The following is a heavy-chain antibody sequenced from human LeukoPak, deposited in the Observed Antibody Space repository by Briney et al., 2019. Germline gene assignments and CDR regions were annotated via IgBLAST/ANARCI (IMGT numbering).Heavy chain of an antibody. CDR2: INHSGST. CDR1: GGSFSGYY. J-gene: IGHJ6*02. V-gene: IGHV4-34*01. Sequence: PSETLSLTCAVYGGSFSGYYWSWIRQPPGKGLEWIGEINHSGSTNYNPSLKSRVTISVDTSKNQFSLKLSSVTAADTAVYYCARGHDGLIAARQRDYYYYGMDVWGQGTTATVSS. CDR3: ARGHDGLIAARQRDYYYYGMDV. D-gene: IGHD6-6*01.